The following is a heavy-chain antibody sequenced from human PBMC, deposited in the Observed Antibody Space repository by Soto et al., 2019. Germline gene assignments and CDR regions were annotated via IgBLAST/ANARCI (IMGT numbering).Heavy chain of an antibody. CDR1: GFSVRSNY. V-gene: IGHV3-53*01. CDR2: FYTDGSR. CDR3: TREDYYGSKMNGMDV. J-gene: IGHJ6*02. D-gene: IGHD3-22*01. Sequence: VGSRRISCAASGFSVRSNYMSWVRQAPWKGLEWVSVFYTDGSRYYADSVKGRFTMSRDTSKNTLNLQMNSLRAEDTAVYYCTREDYYGSKMNGMDVWGQGITVTVSS.